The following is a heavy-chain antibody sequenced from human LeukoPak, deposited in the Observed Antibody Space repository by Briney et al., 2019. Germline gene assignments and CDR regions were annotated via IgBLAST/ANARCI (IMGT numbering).Heavy chain of an antibody. V-gene: IGHV3-64D*09. Sequence: PGGSLTLSCSASGFPFSSYAMHWARQATGKGLEYVSAISSNGGNTYYADSLKGRFTISRDNSKNTLYLQMSSLRVEDTAVYYCVITSATGPLDYWGQGTLVTVSS. J-gene: IGHJ4*02. CDR2: ISSNGGNT. D-gene: IGHD6-6*01. CDR3: VITSATGPLDY. CDR1: GFPFSSYA.